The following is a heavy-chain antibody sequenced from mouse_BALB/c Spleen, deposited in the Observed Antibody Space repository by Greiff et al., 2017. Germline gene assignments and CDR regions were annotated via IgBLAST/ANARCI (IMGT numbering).Heavy chain of an antibody. V-gene: IGHV3-6*02. CDR2: ISYDGSN. D-gene: IGHD2-2*01. CDR3: ALIYYGYDAWFAY. J-gene: IGHJ3*01. Sequence: EVKLQESGPGLVKPSQSLSLTCSVTGYSITSGYYWNWIRQFPGNKLEWMGYISYDGSNNYNPSLKNRISITRDTSKNQFFLKLNSVTTEDTATYYCALIYYGYDAWFAYWGQGTLVTVSA. CDR1: GYSITSGYY.